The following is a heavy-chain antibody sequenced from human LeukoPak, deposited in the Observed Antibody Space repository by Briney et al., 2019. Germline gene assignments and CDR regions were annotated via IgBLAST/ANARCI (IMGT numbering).Heavy chain of an antibody. J-gene: IGHJ4*02. CDR1: GFSFTTYG. CDR2: IWYDGSKQ. V-gene: IGHV3-33*06. D-gene: IGHD6-13*01. CDR3: AKAPRIAAAPDY. Sequence: GGSLRLSCAASGFSFTTYGFHWVRQAPGKGLEWVAVIWYDGSKQYYADSVKGRFTFSRDDSQNMLYLQMNSLRAEDTAVYYCAKAPRIAAAPDYWGQGTLVTVSS.